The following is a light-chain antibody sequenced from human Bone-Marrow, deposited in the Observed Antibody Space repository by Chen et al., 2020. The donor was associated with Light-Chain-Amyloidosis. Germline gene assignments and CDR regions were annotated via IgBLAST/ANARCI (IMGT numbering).Light chain of an antibody. Sequence: DIVMTQSPDSLAVSLGERATINCKSSQSVLYSSNNKNYLAWYQQKPGQPPKLLIYWASTRESGVPDRFSGSGSGTDFTLTISSLQAEDVAVYYCQQYYSTFLTLGGGTKVEIK. J-gene: IGKJ4*01. V-gene: IGKV4-1*01. CDR2: WAS. CDR3: QQYYSTFLT. CDR1: QSVLYSSNNKNY.